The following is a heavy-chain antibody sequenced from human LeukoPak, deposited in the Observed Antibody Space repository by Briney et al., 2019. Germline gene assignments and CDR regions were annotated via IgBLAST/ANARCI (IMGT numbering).Heavy chain of an antibody. J-gene: IGHJ2*01. D-gene: IGHD3-10*01. CDR3: ARLQRITMAGPDYWYFDL. Sequence: SETLSLTCTVSGDSINSYYWSWIRQPPEKGLEWIGYLYYSGTTSYNPSLKGRVTISVDTSKTQFSLKMNSVTAADTAVYYCARLQRITMAGPDYWYFDLWGRGTLVTVSS. CDR2: LYYSGTT. V-gene: IGHV4-59*01. CDR1: GDSINSYY.